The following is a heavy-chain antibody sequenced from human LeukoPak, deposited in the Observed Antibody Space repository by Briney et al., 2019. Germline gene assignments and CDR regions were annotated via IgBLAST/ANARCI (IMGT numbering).Heavy chain of an antibody. CDR3: ASWEAMVTRSESNY. Sequence: SETLSLTCTVSGGSISSSSYYWGWIRQPPGKGLEWIGSIYYSGSTYYNPSLKSRVTISVDTSKNQFSLKLSSVTAADTAVYYCASWEAMVTRSESNYWGQGTLVTVSS. J-gene: IGHJ4*02. D-gene: IGHD5-18*01. V-gene: IGHV4-39*01. CDR1: GGSISSSSYY. CDR2: IYYSGST.